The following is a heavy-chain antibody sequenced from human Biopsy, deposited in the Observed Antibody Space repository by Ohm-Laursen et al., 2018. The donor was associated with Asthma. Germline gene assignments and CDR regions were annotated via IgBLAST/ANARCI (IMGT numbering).Heavy chain of an antibody. V-gene: IGHV3-11*04. D-gene: IGHD3-22*01. CDR1: GFSFSDYY. CDR3: ARDFYDSSGYLHFDY. CDR2: ISSSGSTT. Sequence: SLRLSCSASGFSFSDYYMTWMRQAPGKGLEWVSSISSSGSTTYPAESVKGRFTISRDNAQKSLYLQMNSLRAEDTAVYYCARDFYDSSGYLHFDYWGQGTLVTVSS. J-gene: IGHJ4*02.